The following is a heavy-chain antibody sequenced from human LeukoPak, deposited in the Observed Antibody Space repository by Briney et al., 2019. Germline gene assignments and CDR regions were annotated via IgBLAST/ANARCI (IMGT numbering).Heavy chain of an antibody. CDR3: ARHPNSGYSGYESDY. CDR2: IYPADSTA. CDR1: GYSFTTYW. J-gene: IGHJ4*02. Sequence: GESLKISCKASGYSFTTYWIGWVRQMPGKGLEWMGIIYPADSTAHYSPSLQGQVTISVDKSINTAYLQWSRLKASDTAMYYCARHPNSGYSGYESDYWGQGTLVTVSS. D-gene: IGHD5-12*01. V-gene: IGHV5-51*01.